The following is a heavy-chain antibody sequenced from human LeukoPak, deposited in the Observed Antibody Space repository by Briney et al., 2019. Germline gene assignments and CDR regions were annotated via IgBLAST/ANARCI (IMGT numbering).Heavy chain of an antibody. CDR3: ARGVSGSYYVPDY. CDR2: ISSSSSYI. D-gene: IGHD1-26*01. CDR1: GFTFSSYS. J-gene: IGHJ4*02. V-gene: IGHV3-21*01. Sequence: PGGSLRLSCAASGFTFSSYSMNWVRQAPGKGLEWVSSISSSSSYIYYADSVKGRFTISRDNAKSSLYLQMNSLRAEDTAVYYCARGVSGSYYVPDYWGQGTLVTVSS.